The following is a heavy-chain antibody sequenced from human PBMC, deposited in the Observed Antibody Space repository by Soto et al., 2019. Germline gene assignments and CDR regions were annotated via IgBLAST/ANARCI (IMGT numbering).Heavy chain of an antibody. CDR1: GGSISSSSYY. CDR2: IYYSGTT. CDR3: ASKPGYYSYYMDV. J-gene: IGHJ6*03. Sequence: QLQLQESGPGLVKPSETLSLTCTVSGGSISSSSYYWGWIRQPPGKGLEWIGSIYYSGTTYYNPSLKSRVTISVDTSNNQFSLKRSSVTAADTAVYYCASKPGYYSYYMDVWGKGTTVTVSS. V-gene: IGHV4-39*01.